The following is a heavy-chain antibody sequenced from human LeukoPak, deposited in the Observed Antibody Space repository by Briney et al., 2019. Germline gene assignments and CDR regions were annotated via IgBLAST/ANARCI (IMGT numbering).Heavy chain of an antibody. D-gene: IGHD4-17*01. CDR3: ARGMTTVTTYFDY. J-gene: IGHJ4*02. V-gene: IGHV1-69*04. CDR1: GGTFSRYA. Sequence: ASMKVSCKASGGTFSRYAISWVRQAPGQGLEWMGRIIPILGIANYAQKFQGRVTISADKSTSTAYMEVSSLRSEDTAVYYCARGMTTVTTYFDYWGQGTLVTVSS. CDR2: IIPILGIA.